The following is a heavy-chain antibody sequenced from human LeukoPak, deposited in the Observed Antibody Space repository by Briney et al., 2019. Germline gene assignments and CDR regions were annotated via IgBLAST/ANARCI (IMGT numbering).Heavy chain of an antibody. V-gene: IGHV4-39*07. Sequence: PSETLSLTCTVSGGSISSSSYYWGWIRQPPGKGLEWIGSIYYSGSTYYNPSLKSRVTISVDTSKNQFSLKLSSVTAADTAVYYCAREARLVVAATPGCFDYWGQGTLVTVSS. CDR1: GGSISSSSYY. CDR3: AREARLVVAATPGCFDY. D-gene: IGHD2-15*01. J-gene: IGHJ4*02. CDR2: IYYSGST.